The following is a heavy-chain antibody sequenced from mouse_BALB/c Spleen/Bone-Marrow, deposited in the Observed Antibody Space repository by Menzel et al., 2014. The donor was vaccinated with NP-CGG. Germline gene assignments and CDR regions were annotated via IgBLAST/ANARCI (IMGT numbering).Heavy chain of an antibody. Sequence: SGPELVEPGASVKISCKASGCTFTDYYINWVKQKPGQGLEWIGWIYPGSGNTKFNERFKGKATLTVDTSSSTAYMQLSSLTSEDTAVYFCARILYWYFDVWGAGTTVTVSS. V-gene: IGHV1-84*02. CDR1: GCTFTDYY. J-gene: IGHJ1*01. CDR2: IYPGSGNT. CDR3: ARILYWYFDV.